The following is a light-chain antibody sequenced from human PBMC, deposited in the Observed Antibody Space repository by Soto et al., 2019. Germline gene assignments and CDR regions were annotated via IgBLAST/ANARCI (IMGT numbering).Light chain of an antibody. J-gene: IGKJ1*01. CDR1: QNIFSNY. CDR3: QQYGRSWT. Sequence: EIVLTQSPDTVSVSPGGRVTLSCRASQNIFSNYLAWYQQKPGQAPRLLIYGASTRATGIADRFSGGGSGTDFTLTISXLEPEDFAVYHCQQYGRSWTFGQGTKVDIK. CDR2: GAS. V-gene: IGKV3-20*01.